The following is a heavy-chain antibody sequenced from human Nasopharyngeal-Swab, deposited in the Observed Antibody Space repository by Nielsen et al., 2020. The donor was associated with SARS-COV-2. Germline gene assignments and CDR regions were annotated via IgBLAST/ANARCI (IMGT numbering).Heavy chain of an antibody. CDR1: GFTFDDYA. CDR2: ISWNSGSI. V-gene: IGHV3-9*01. Sequence: SCAASGFTFDDYAMHWVRQAPGKGLEWVSGISWNSGSIGYADSVKGRFTISRDNAKNSLYLQMNSLRAEDTALSYCATAGGYSYGSYYYYYMDVWGKGTTVTVAS. D-gene: IGHD5-18*01. J-gene: IGHJ6*03. CDR3: ATAGGYSYGSYYYYYMDV.